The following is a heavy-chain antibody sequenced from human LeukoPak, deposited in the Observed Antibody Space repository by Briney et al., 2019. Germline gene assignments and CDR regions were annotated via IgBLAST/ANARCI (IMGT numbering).Heavy chain of an antibody. V-gene: IGHV3-7*01. CDR2: IKIDGSEK. J-gene: IGHJ4*02. CDR1: GFTFRNYW. D-gene: IGHD3-10*01. CDR3: VSRDYYGSEDY. Sequence: PGGSLRLSCAASGFTFRNYWMTWVRQAPGKGLEWVANIKIDGSEKYYADSVKGRFTISRDNAKNSLYLQMSSLRAEDTAVYYCVSRDYYGSEDYWGQGTLVTVSS.